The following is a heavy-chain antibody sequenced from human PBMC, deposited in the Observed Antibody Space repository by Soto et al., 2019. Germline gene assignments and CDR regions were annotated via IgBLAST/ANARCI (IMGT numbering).Heavy chain of an antibody. CDR2: ISSSGSSI. D-gene: IGHD1-1*01. CDR1: GFTFSSYN. CDR3: TRDLTGSYYFDY. Sequence: GGSLRLSCAASGFTFSSYNMNWVRQAPGKGLEWISSISSSGSSIYYADSVKGRFTISRDNAKNSLYLQMNSLRAEDTAVYYCTRDLTGSYYFDYWAQGTLVTVSS. J-gene: IGHJ4*02. V-gene: IGHV3-21*01.